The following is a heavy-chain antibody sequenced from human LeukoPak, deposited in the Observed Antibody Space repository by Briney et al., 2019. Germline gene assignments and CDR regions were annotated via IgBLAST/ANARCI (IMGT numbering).Heavy chain of an antibody. D-gene: IGHD6-6*01. CDR1: GYTFTSYG. CDR3: ARDSSSPYYYYGMDV. CDR2: ISAYNGNT. J-gene: IGHJ6*02. V-gene: IGHV1-18*01. Sequence: ASVKVSCKASGYTFTSYGISWVRQAPGQGLEWMGWISAYNGNTNYAQKLQGRVTMTTDTSTSTAYMELRSLRSDDTAVYYCARDSSSPYYYYGMDVRGQGTTVTVSS.